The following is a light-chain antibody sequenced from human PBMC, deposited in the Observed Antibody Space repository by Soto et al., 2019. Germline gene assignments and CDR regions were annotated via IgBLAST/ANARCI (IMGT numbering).Light chain of an antibody. J-gene: IGKJ5*01. CDR2: GAS. CDR1: QSISSN. V-gene: IGKV3D-15*02. Sequence: EIVMTQSPSTLSVSPGERATLSCRASQSISSNLAWYQQKPGQAPRLLIYGASTRATGIPDRFSGSASGTDFTLTISRLEPEDFAVYFCQQYSDLPMTFGQGTRLEI. CDR3: QQYSDLPMT.